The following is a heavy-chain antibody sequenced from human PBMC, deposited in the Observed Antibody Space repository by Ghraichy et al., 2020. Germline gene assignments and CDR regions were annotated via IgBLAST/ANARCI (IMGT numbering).Heavy chain of an antibody. CDR3: ARDRSDSVSEYIWSYSEYYGMDV. Sequence: SCAISGDSVSSDSAAWNWIRQSPSRGLEWLGRTYYRSKWQNDYAPSVKSRITINPDTSKNQFSLQLNSVTPEDTAVYYCARDRSDSVSEYIWSYSEYYGMDVWGQGTTVTVSS. CDR1: GDSVSSDSAA. V-gene: IGHV6-1*01. D-gene: IGHD1-26*01. J-gene: IGHJ6*02. CDR2: TYYRSKWQN.